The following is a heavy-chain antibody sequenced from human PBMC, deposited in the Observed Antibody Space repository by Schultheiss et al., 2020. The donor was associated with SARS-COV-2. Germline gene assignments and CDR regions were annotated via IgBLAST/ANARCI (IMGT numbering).Heavy chain of an antibody. CDR2: IIPIFGTA. D-gene: IGHD6-13*01. V-gene: IGHV1-69*06. J-gene: IGHJ6*02. Sequence: SVKVSCKASGGTFSSYAISWVRQAPGQGLEWMGGIIPIFGTANYAQKFQGRVTITADKSTSTAYMELSSLRSEDTAVYYCARDPAAGTYYYYYGMDVWGQGTTVTVSS. CDR3: ARDPAAGTYYYYYGMDV. CDR1: GGTFSSYA.